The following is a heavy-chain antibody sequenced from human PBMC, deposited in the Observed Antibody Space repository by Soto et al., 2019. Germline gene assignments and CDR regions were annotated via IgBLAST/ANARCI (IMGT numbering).Heavy chain of an antibody. CDR3: AHRGASSSGSYLSWLDP. Sequence: QITLNESGPTLVTPTQTLTLTCTFSGFSLTATAVGVGWFRQSPGKALEWLAIIYWDDDKHYRPSLETRLTITKSTSINQVVPTMTDMQPSDTATDYCAHRGASSSGSYLSWLDPWGQGILVTVSS. CDR2: IYWDDDK. J-gene: IGHJ5*02. V-gene: IGHV2-5*02. CDR1: GFSLTATAVG. D-gene: IGHD3-10*01.